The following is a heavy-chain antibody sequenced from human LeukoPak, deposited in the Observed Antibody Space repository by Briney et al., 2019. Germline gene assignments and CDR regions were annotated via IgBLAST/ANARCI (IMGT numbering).Heavy chain of an antibody. Sequence: PGGSLRLSCAASGFTFSSFSMTWVRQAPERGLEWVSSISSSSNYIYYADSVKGRFTISRDNAKDSLYLQMNSLRVEDTAVYYCARDRRYSLDYWGQGTLVTVSS. V-gene: IGHV3-21*01. CDR2: ISSSSNYI. CDR1: GFTFSSFS. CDR3: ARDRRYSLDY. D-gene: IGHD1-14*01. J-gene: IGHJ4*02.